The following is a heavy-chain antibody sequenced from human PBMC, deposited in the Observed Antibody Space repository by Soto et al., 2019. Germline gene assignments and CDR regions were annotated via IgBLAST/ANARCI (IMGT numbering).Heavy chain of an antibody. CDR1: GFTFSSYA. Sequence: QVQLVESGGGVVQPGRSLRLSCAASGFTFSSYAMHWVRQAPGKGLEWVAVISYDGSNKYYADSVKGRFTISRDNSKNTLYLQMNSLRAEDTAVYYCARDSDYDFGSGYYTPPDYWGQGTLVTVSS. D-gene: IGHD3-3*01. CDR3: ARDSDYDFGSGYYTPPDY. CDR2: ISYDGSNK. J-gene: IGHJ4*02. V-gene: IGHV3-30-3*01.